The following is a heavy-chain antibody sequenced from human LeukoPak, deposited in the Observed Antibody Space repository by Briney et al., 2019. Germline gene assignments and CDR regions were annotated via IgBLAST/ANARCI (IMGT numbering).Heavy chain of an antibody. CDR2: SSSIGGRT. J-gene: IGHJ1*01. CDR3: AKDDAWGRFYH. V-gene: IGHV3-23*01. Sequence: GGSLRLSCAASGFTFSSHGMNWVRQAPGKGLEWVSGSSSIGGRTYYADSVKGRFTVTRDNSRNTLYLQMNSLRAEDTGVYYCAKDDAWGRFYHWGQGTLVTVSS. CDR1: GFTFSSHG. D-gene: IGHD3-16*01.